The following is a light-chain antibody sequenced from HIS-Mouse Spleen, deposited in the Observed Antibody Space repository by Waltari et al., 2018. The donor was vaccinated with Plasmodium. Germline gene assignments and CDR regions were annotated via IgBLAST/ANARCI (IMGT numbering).Light chain of an antibody. CDR3: QAWDSSTVV. V-gene: IGLV3-1*01. CDR1: KLGAKY. Sequence: SYELTQPPSVSVSPGQTASITCSWDKLGAKYACWYQQKPGQSPVLVIYQDSKRPSGIHERFSGSNSGNTATLTISGTQAMDEADYYCQAWDSSTVVFGGGTKLTVL. CDR2: QDS. J-gene: IGLJ2*01.